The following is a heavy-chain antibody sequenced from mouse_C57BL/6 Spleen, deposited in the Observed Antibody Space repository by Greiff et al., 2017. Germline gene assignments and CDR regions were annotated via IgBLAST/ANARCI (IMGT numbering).Heavy chain of an antibody. CDR3: ARKEDYLPFDY. Sequence: VMLVESGPGLVQPSQSLSITCTVSGFSLTSYGVHWVRQSPGKGLEWLGVIWSGGSTDYNAAFISRLSISKDNSKSQVFFKMNSLQADDTAIYYCARKEDYLPFDYWGQGTTLTVSS. CDR2: IWSGGST. V-gene: IGHV2-2*01. CDR1: GFSLTSYG. D-gene: IGHD1-1*01. J-gene: IGHJ2*01.